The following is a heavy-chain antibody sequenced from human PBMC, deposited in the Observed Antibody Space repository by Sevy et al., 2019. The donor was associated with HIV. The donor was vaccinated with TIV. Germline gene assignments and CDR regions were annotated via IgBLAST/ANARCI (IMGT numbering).Heavy chain of an antibody. Sequence: ASVKVSCKASGYTFTSYGISWVRQAPGQGLEWMGWISAYNGNTNYAQKLQGRVTMTTDTSTRTAYMGLRSLRSDDTAVYYCASSRHYGGNFDYWGQGTLVTVSS. CDR3: ASSRHYGGNFDY. D-gene: IGHD4-17*01. V-gene: IGHV1-18*01. CDR1: GYTFTSYG. CDR2: ISAYNGNT. J-gene: IGHJ4*02.